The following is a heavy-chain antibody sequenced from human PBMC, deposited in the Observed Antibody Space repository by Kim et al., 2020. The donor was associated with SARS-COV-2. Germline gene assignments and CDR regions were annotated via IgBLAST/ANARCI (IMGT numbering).Heavy chain of an antibody. CDR3: TKWRGQQSIFDY. D-gene: IGHD4-4*01. CDR1: GFPFSSYW. V-gene: IGHV3-7*01. Sequence: GGSLRLSCEASGFPFSSYWMAWVRQSPGKGLEWVGNIKEDSSQSEYVESVTGRFTISRDNAKNSLFLQMRSLTADDTAVYYCTKWRGQQSIFDYWGQGSLVTVSS. J-gene: IGHJ4*02. CDR2: IKEDSSQS.